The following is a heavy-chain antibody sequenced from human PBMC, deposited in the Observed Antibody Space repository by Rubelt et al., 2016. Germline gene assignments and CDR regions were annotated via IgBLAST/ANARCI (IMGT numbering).Heavy chain of an antibody. CDR3: ARGLGDYGGNDDY. J-gene: IGHJ4*02. D-gene: IGHD4-23*01. V-gene: IGHV1-8*02. CDR2: MNPNSGNT. Sequence: QVQLVQSGAEVKKPGSSVKVSCKASGGTFSSYAISWVRQAPGQGLEWMGWMNPNSGNTGYARKFPGRVTMTRNTSISTAYMELSSLRSEETAVDYCARGLGDYGGNDDYWGQGTLVTVSS. CDR1: GGTFSSYA.